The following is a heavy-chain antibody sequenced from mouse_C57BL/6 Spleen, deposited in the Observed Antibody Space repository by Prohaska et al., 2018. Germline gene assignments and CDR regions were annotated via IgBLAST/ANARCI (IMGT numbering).Heavy chain of an antibody. J-gene: IGHJ4*01. D-gene: IGHD1-1*01. Sequence: EVQLQQSGAELVKPGASVKLSCTASGFNITDYYMHWVKQRTEQGLEWIGRIDPEYGETKYAPKFQGKATITADTSSNTAYLQLSSLTSEDTAVYYCARGNYYYGSSLYAMDYWGQGTSVTVSS. V-gene: IGHV14-2*01. CDR1: GFNITDYY. CDR3: ARGNYYYGSSLYAMDY. CDR2: IDPEYGET.